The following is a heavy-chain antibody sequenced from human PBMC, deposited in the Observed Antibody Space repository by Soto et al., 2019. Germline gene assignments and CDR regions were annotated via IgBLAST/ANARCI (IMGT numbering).Heavy chain of an antibody. J-gene: IGHJ4*02. D-gene: IGHD5-12*01. CDR1: GCSISSGGYS. CDR3: AAGGGLPRYY. V-gene: IGHV4-30-2*01. CDR2: IYHSGST. Sequence: SETLSLTCAFSGCSISSGGYSWSWIRQPPGKGLEWIGYIYHSGSTYYSPSLKSRVTISVDRSKNQFSLKLSSVTAADTAVYYCAAGGGLPRYYWGQGTLVTVSS.